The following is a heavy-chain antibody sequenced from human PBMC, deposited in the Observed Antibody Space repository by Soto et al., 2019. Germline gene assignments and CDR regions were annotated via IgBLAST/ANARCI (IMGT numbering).Heavy chain of an antibody. CDR2: INHSGST. CDR1: GGSFSGYY. J-gene: IGHJ4*02. V-gene: IGHV4-34*01. CDR3: ARGAIEMATKRPFDY. D-gene: IGHD5-12*01. Sequence: SETLSLTCAVYGGSFSGYYWSWIRQPPGKGLEWIGEINHSGSTNYNPSLKSRVTISVDTSKNQFPLKLSSVTAADTAVYYCARGAIEMATKRPFDYWGQGTLVTRLL.